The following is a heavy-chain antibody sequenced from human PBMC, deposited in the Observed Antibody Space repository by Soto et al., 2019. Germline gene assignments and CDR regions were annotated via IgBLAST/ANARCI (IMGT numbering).Heavy chain of an antibody. J-gene: IGHJ4*02. V-gene: IGHV1-46*01. Sequence: ASVKVSCKAAGSTFTSPYMHWVRQAPGQGLEWMGIINPSTGTTSYAQRFQGRVTMTRDTSTSTGYMELSGLRSEDTAVYFCARIYSTGGSCYSVDFSGQATLVTV. CDR1: GSTFTSPY. CDR2: INPSTGTT. D-gene: IGHD2-15*01. CDR3: ARIYSTGGSCYSVDF.